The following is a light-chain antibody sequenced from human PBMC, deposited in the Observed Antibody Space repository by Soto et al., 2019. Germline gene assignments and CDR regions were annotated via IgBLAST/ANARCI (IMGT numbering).Light chain of an antibody. CDR2: AAS. J-gene: IGKJ1*01. V-gene: IGKV1-27*01. CDR3: QKYNSAPRA. CDR1: QGISNY. Sequence: DIQMTQSPSSLSASVGDRVTITCRASQGISNYLAWYQQKPGKVPKLLIYAASTLQSGVPSRFSGSGSGTDFTLTISRLQPEDVAKYYCQKYNSAPRAVGQGTKVEIK.